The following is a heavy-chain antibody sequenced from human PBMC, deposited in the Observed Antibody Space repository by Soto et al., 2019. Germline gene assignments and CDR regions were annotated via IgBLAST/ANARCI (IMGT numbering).Heavy chain of an antibody. CDR3: ARERKFDFWRKGLDV. CDR1: GYTFTTYD. V-gene: IGHV1-8*01. CDR2: MDPNSGST. Sequence: ASVKVSCKASGYTFTTYDINWVRQAPGQGLEWLGWMDPNSGSTGYAQNFQGRRTMTRNISRNTAHMELSSLQSEDTAVYYCARERKFDFWRKGLDVWGQGTTVTVSS. J-gene: IGHJ6*02. D-gene: IGHD3-3*01.